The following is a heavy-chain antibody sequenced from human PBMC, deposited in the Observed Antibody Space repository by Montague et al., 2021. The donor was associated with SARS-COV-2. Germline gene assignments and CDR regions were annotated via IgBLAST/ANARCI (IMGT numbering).Heavy chain of an antibody. Sequence: SETLSLTCTVSGGSISSYYWSWIRQPPGKGLDWIGYTYYSGSTNYNPSLKSRVTILGDTSKNQFSLKLSSVTAADTAVYYCARLEAGDCSGGSCYSSWFDPWGQGNLVTVSS. D-gene: IGHD2-15*01. J-gene: IGHJ5*02. CDR2: TYYSGST. CDR1: GGSISSYY. CDR3: ARLEAGDCSGGSCYSSWFDP. V-gene: IGHV4-59*08.